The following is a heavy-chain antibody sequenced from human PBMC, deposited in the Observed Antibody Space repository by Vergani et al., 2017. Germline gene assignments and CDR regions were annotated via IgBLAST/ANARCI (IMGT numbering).Heavy chain of an antibody. Sequence: QVQLVQSGSELKKPGASVKVSCKASGYTFTSYAMNWVRQAPGQGLEWMGWINTNTGNPTYAQGFTGRFVFSLDTSVSTAYLQICSLKAEDTAVYYCARDMYYDSSGYYYSPIAYDAFDIWGQGTMVTVSS. D-gene: IGHD3-22*01. CDR1: GYTFTSYA. V-gene: IGHV7-4-1*01. CDR2: INTNTGNP. J-gene: IGHJ3*02. CDR3: ARDMYYDSSGYYYSPIAYDAFDI.